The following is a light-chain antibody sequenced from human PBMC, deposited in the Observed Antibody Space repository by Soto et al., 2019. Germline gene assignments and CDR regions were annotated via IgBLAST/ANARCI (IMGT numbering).Light chain of an antibody. J-gene: IGKJ1*01. CDR2: RAS. CDR3: QQYQNLWT. V-gene: IGKV3-15*01. CDR1: QTIYSN. Sequence: IGMTQSPATLSVSPGERATLSCRASQTIYSNVAWYQQRPGQPPRLLIYRASSRATGIPARFSGSGSGTEFTLTINILPSEDFAVYCCQQYQNLWTFGQGTKVDIK.